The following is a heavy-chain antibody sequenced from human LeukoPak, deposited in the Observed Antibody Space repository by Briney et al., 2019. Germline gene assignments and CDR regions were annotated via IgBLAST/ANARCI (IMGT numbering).Heavy chain of an antibody. J-gene: IGHJ5*02. Sequence: SETQSLTCTVSGGSVSSGSYYWSWIRQPPGKGLEWIGYIYYSGSTNYNPSLKSRVTISVDTSKNQFSLKLSSVTAADTAVYYCARSNGYSSSWYSFGIDPWGQGTLVTVSS. CDR2: IYYSGST. V-gene: IGHV4-61*01. CDR3: ARSNGYSSSWYSFGIDP. D-gene: IGHD6-13*01. CDR1: GGSVSSGSYY.